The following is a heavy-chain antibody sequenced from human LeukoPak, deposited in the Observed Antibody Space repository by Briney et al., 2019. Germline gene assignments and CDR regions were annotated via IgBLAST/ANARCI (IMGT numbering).Heavy chain of an antibody. CDR3: ARITHGSGILVYYYYGMDV. CDR2: IYYSGST. Sequence: SETLSLTCTVSGGSISSGGYYWSWIRQYPGKGLEWIGYIYYSGSTYYNPSLKSRVTISVDTSKNQFSLKLSSVTAADTAVYYCARITHGSGILVYYYYGMDVWGQGTTVTVSS. CDR1: GGSISSGGYY. J-gene: IGHJ6*02. D-gene: IGHD3-10*01. V-gene: IGHV4-31*03.